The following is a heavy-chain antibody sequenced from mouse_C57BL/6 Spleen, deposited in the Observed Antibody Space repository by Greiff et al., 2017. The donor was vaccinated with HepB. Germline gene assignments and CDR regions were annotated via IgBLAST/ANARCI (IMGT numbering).Heavy chain of an antibody. CDR3: ARESPGATVVGMDY. V-gene: IGHV14-2*01. J-gene: IGHJ4*01. CDR2: IDPEDGDT. CDR1: GFNIKDYY. D-gene: IGHD1-1*01. Sequence: VQLQQSGAELVKPGASVKLSCTASGFNIKDYYMHWVKQRTEQGLEWIGRIDPEDGDTKYAPKFQGKATITADTSSNTAYLQLSSLTSEDTAVYYCARESPGATVVGMDYWGQGTSVTVSS.